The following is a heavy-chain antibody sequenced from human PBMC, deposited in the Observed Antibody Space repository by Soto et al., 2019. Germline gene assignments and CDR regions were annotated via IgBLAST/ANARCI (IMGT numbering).Heavy chain of an antibody. J-gene: IGHJ4*02. CDR2: IYWDDDK. CDR3: AQGRDEWAYCDY. Sequence: QITMRESGPTLVKPTQTLTLTCTFSGFSLSTDEVSVSWIRQPPGKAPEWLALIYWDDDKRYRPSLKNRLSITKGTSKNQVVLTMTNMSPVATATYYCAQGRDEWAYCDYWGQGTLVTVSS. V-gene: IGHV2-5*02. D-gene: IGHD1-26*01. CDR1: GFSLSTDEVS.